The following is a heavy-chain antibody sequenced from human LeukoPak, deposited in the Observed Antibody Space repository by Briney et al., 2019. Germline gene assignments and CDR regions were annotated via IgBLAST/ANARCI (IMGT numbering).Heavy chain of an antibody. D-gene: IGHD5-18*01. V-gene: IGHV4-34*01. J-gene: IGHJ4*02. CDR2: INHSGST. CDR1: GGSFSGYY. CDR3: ASGDTATVHTWDY. Sequence: PSETLSLTCAVYGGSFSGYYWSWIRQPPGKGLEWIGEINHSGSTNYNPSLKSRVTISVDTSKNQFSLKLSSVTAADTAVYYCASGDTATVHTWDYWGQGTLVTVFS.